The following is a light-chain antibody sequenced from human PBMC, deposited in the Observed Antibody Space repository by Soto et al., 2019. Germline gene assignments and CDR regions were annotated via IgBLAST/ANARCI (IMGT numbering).Light chain of an antibody. CDR1: SSDVGGYNS. Sequence: QSALTQPPSASGSPGQSVTISCTGTSSDVGGYNSVSWYQQHPGRVPKLMIYEVNKRPSGVPDRFSGSKSGNTASLTVSGLQAEDEAEYYCFSYAGGRKVFGGGTKLTVL. J-gene: IGLJ2*01. CDR2: EVN. V-gene: IGLV2-8*01. CDR3: FSYAGGRKV.